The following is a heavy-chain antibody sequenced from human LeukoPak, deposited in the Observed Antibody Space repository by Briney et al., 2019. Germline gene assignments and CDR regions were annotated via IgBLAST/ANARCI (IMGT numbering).Heavy chain of an antibody. CDR3: ARDGGYSGYDADC. V-gene: IGHV3-7*01. J-gene: IGHJ4*02. CDR1: GFTFSSYV. Sequence: SGGSLRLSCAASGFTFSSYVMSWVRQTPGKGLEWVASIKEDGSERQYVDSVKGRFSISRDNTKGSLFLQLNSLRAEDTAVYYCARDGGYSGYDADCWGQGTLVTVSS. CDR2: IKEDGSER. D-gene: IGHD5-12*01.